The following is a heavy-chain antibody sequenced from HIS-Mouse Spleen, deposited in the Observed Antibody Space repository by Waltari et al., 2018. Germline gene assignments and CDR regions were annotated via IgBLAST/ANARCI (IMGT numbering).Heavy chain of an antibody. CDR3: AREIPYSSSWYDWYFDL. CDR1: GGSISSSSYY. Sequence: QLQLQESGPGLVKPSETLSLTCTVSGGSISSSSYYWGWIRQPPGKGLDWIGSIYYSWSTCSNPPLTSRLTISVDASKTPFSLKLSSVTAADTAVYYCAREIPYSSSWYDWYFDLWGRGTLVTVSS. D-gene: IGHD6-13*01. V-gene: IGHV4-39*07. J-gene: IGHJ2*01. CDR2: IYYSWST.